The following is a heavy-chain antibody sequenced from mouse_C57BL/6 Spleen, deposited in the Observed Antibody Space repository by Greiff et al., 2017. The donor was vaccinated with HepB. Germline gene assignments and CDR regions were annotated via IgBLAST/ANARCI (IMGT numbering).Heavy chain of an antibody. CDR3: ARVGLLRYFDY. Sequence: QVQLQQPGAELVMPGASVKLSCKTSGYTFTSYWMHWVKQRPGQGLEWIGEIDPSDSYTNYNQKFKGKSTLTVDKSSSTAYMQLSSLTSEDSAVYYCARVGLLRYFDYWGQGTTLTVSS. D-gene: IGHD1-1*01. CDR1: GYTFTSYW. CDR2: IDPSDSYT. V-gene: IGHV1-69*01. J-gene: IGHJ2*01.